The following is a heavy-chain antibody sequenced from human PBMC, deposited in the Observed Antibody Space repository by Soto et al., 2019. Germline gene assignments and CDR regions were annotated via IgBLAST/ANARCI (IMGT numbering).Heavy chain of an antibody. D-gene: IGHD1-26*01. CDR1: GGSISSSSYY. CDR2: IYYSGST. Sequence: LSLTCTVSGGSISSSSYYWGWIRQPPGKGLEWIGSIYYSGSTYYNPSLKSRVTISVDTSKNQFSLKLSSVTAADTAVYYCARRGRPGGWFDPWGQGTLVTVSS. V-gene: IGHV4-39*01. CDR3: ARRGRPGGWFDP. J-gene: IGHJ5*02.